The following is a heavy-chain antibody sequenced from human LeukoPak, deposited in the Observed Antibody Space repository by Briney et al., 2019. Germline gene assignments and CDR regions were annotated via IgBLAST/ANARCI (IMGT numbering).Heavy chain of an antibody. J-gene: IGHJ4*02. Sequence: GGSLRLSCAASGFTFSSYWMSWVRQAPGRGLEWVASLKEDGSQKYYVDSVKGRFTISRDNAKNSLYLEMNNLRAEDTAVYYCTRMYRNGFDYWGQGTLVTVSS. CDR3: TRMYRNGFDY. D-gene: IGHD1-1*01. CDR1: GFTFSSYW. V-gene: IGHV3-7*02. CDR2: LKEDGSQK.